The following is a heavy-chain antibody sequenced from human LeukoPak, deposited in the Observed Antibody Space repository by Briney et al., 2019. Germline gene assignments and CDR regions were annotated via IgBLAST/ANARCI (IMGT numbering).Heavy chain of an antibody. CDR1: GFTFSSYT. CDR3: ASDSSSSPAYYHYYMDA. D-gene: IGHD6-13*01. V-gene: IGHV3-21*01. J-gene: IGHJ6*03. CDR2: ITATSSYI. Sequence: GGSLRLSCAASGFTFSSYTMNWVRQAPGKGLEWVSSITATSSYIYYADSVKGRFTISRDNAKSSLLLQMNSLRAEDTGVYYCASDSSSSPAYYHYYMDAWGKGTTVTVSS.